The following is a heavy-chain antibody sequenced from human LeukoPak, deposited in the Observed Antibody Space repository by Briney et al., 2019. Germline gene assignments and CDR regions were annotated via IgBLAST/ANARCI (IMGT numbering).Heavy chain of an antibody. CDR1: GFTFSSYS. J-gene: IGHJ4*02. V-gene: IGHV3-21*01. CDR3: ATSRGYDFGY. CDR2: ISSSNSYI. D-gene: IGHD2-15*01. Sequence: PGGSLRLSCAASGFTFSSYSMNWVRQAPGKGLEWVSSISSSNSYIYNADSVKVRFTISRDNAKNSLYLQMNSLRDEDTAVYYCATSRGYDFGYWGQGTLVTVSS.